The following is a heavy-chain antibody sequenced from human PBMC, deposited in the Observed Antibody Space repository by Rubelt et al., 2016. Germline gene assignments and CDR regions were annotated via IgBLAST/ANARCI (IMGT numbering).Heavy chain of an antibody. CDR3: ATGKYYGSGSYNYFDY. CDR2: ISYDGSNK. Sequence: GKGLEWVAVISYDGSNKYYADSVKGRFTISRDNSKNTLYLQMNSLRAEDTAVYYCATGKYYGSGSYNYFDYWGRGTLVTVSS. J-gene: IGHJ4*02. V-gene: IGHV3-30*04. D-gene: IGHD3-10*01.